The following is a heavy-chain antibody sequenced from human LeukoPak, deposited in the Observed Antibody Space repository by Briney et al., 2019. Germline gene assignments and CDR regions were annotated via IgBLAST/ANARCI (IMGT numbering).Heavy chain of an antibody. CDR2: IYHSGST. D-gene: IGHD3-22*01. CDR1: GGSISSGGYY. J-gene: IGHJ4*02. Sequence: SQTLSLTCTVSGGSISSGGYYWSWIRQPPGKGLEWIGYIYHSGSTYYNPSLKSRVTISVDRSKNQFSLKLSSVTAADTAVYYCARVTYYYDSSGYSDYWGQGTLVTVSS. V-gene: IGHV4-30-2*01. CDR3: ARVTYYYDSSGYSDY.